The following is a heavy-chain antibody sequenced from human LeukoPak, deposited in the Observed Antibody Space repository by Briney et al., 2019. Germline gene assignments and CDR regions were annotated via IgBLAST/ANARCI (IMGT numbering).Heavy chain of an antibody. CDR1: GGSINFYY. CDR2: IYYIGST. D-gene: IGHD4-11*01. Sequence: SETLSLTCTVSGGSINFYYWSWIRQPSGKGLEWIGYIYYIGSTNYNPSLKSRVTISVDTSKNQFSLKLSSVTAADTAVYYCARLYSSSLGRVFDYWGQGTLVTVSS. V-gene: IGHV4-59*01. J-gene: IGHJ4*02. CDR3: ARLYSSSLGRVFDY.